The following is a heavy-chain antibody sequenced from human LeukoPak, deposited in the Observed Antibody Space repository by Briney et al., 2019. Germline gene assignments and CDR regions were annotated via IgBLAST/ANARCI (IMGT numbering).Heavy chain of an antibody. D-gene: IGHD3-22*01. J-gene: IGHJ4*02. Sequence: GSLRLSCGASGFTFSSYGMHWVRQAPGRGLEWVSFIRYDGSNKYYADSVKGRFTISRDNSKNTLYLQMNSLRVEDTAVYYCASAWHLGIVVVMLDSWGQGTLVTVSS. CDR1: GFTFSSYG. CDR2: IRYDGSNK. V-gene: IGHV3-30*02. CDR3: ASAWHLGIVVVMLDS.